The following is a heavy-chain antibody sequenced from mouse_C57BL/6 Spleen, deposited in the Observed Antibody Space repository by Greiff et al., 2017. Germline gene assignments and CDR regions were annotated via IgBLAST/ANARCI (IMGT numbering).Heavy chain of an antibody. D-gene: IGHD2-4*01. CDR1: GFTFSDYY. CDR2: LSNGGGST. Sequence: EVKLVESGGGLVQPGGSLKLSCAASGFTFSDYYMYWVRQTPEKRLEWVAYLSNGGGSTYYPDTVKGRFTISRDNAKNTLYLQMSRLKSEDTAMYYCARPGDYGYFDYWGQGTTLTVSS. J-gene: IGHJ2*01. V-gene: IGHV5-12*01. CDR3: ARPGDYGYFDY.